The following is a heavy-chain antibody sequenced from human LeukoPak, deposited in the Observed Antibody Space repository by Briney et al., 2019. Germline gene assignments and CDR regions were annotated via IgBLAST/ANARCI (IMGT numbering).Heavy chain of an antibody. D-gene: IGHD1-1*01. J-gene: IGHJ4*02. CDR2: IFGNGRTT. CDR1: GFTFSTYA. Sequence: GGSLRLSCAASGFTFSTYAMSWVRQAPGKGLEWVSAIFGNGRTTYSADSVKGRFAISRDNSKNTLYLQMNSLRAEDTAVYYCARGRYDWNDVGYFDYWGQGTLVSVSS. CDR3: ARGRYDWNDVGYFDY. V-gene: IGHV3-23*01.